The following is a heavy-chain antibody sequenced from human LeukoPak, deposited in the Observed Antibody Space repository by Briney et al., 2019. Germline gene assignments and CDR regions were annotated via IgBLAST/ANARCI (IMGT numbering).Heavy chain of an antibody. D-gene: IGHD4-17*01. CDR3: AAEGPDYVNWFDP. CDR2: IVVGSGNT. Sequence: SVKVSFKASGFAFTSSAMQWVRQARGQRLEWIGWIVVGSGNTNYAQKFQERVTITRDMSTSTAYMELSSLRSEDTAVYYCAAEGPDYVNWFDPWGQGTLVTVSS. CDR1: GFAFTSSA. V-gene: IGHV1-58*02. J-gene: IGHJ5*02.